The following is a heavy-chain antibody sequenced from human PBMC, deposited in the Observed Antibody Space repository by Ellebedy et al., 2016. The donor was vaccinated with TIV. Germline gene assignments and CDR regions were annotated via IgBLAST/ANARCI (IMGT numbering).Heavy chain of an antibody. D-gene: IGHD3-10*01. CDR1: GFNHRTYA. Sequence: GGSLRLXXVASGFNHRTYAMHWVRQAPGKGLEWVAVITYDGSNKYYADSVKGRFTISRDNSMNTLYLQMNSLRVEDTAVYYCAKKYYYGSGSYYDVLDYWGQGTLVIVSS. CDR3: AKKYYYGSGSYYDVLDY. V-gene: IGHV3-30*04. J-gene: IGHJ4*02. CDR2: ITYDGSNK.